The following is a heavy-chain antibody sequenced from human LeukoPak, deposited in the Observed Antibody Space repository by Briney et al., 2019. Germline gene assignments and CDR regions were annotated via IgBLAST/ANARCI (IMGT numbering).Heavy chain of an antibody. CDR1: GYSFTSYW. D-gene: IGHD3-9*01. J-gene: IGHJ4*02. V-gene: IGHV5-10-1*01. CDR3: ARHREYDILTGYFYFDY. CDR2: IDPSDSYT. Sequence: GESLRISCKGSGYSFTSYWISWVRQMPGKGLEWVGRIDPSDSYTNYSPSFQGHVTISADKSISTAYLQWSSLKASDTAMYYCARHREYDILTGYFYFDYWGQGTLVTVSS.